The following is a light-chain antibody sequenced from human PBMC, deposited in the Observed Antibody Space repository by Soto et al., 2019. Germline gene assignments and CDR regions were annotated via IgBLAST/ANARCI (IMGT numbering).Light chain of an antibody. CDR3: CSYAGRSTWV. CDR1: SSDVGNYDL. Sequence: QSVLTQPASVSGSPGQSITISCTGSSSDVGNYDLVSWYQQHPGKVPKLMIYEGSKRPSGVSHRFSGSKSGNTASLAISGLQAEDEADYYCCSYAGRSTWVFGGGTKLTVL. V-gene: IGLV2-23*01. CDR2: EGS. J-gene: IGLJ3*02.